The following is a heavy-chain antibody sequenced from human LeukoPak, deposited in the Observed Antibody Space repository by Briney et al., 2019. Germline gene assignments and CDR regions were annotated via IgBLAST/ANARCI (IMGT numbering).Heavy chain of an antibody. Sequence: GGSLRLSCAASGFTFSSYAMSWVRQAPGKGLEWVSAISGSGGGTYYADSVKGRFTISRDNSKNTLYLQMNSLRAEDTAVYYCAKLYGSGSYYHPNDYWGQGTLVTVSS. CDR1: GFTFSSYA. V-gene: IGHV3-23*01. CDR2: ISGSGGGT. CDR3: AKLYGSGSYYHPNDY. D-gene: IGHD3-10*01. J-gene: IGHJ4*02.